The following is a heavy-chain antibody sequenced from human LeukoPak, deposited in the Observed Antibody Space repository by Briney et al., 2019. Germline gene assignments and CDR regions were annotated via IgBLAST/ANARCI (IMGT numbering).Heavy chain of an antibody. Sequence: SETLSLTCTVSGGSISSSSYYWGWIRQPPGKGLEWIGYIYYSGSTYYNPSLKSRVTISVDTSKNQFSLKLSSVTAADTAVYYCARDSHYYDSSGYFQGFDYWGQGTLVTVSS. CDR2: IYYSGST. CDR3: ARDSHYYDSSGYFQGFDY. J-gene: IGHJ4*02. CDR1: GGSISSSSYY. V-gene: IGHV4-30-4*08. D-gene: IGHD3-22*01.